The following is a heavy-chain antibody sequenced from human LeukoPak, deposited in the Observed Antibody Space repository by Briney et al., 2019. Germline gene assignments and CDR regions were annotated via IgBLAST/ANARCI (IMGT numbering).Heavy chain of an antibody. Sequence: SVKVSCKASGGTFSSYAISGVRQAPGQGLEWMGRFIPILGIANYAQKFQGRFTITADKSTSTAYMELSSLRSEDTAVYYCARGVTDSMDVWGQGTTVTVSS. V-gene: IGHV1-69*04. CDR2: FIPILGIA. CDR1: GGTFSSYA. J-gene: IGHJ6*02. CDR3: ARGVTDSMDV.